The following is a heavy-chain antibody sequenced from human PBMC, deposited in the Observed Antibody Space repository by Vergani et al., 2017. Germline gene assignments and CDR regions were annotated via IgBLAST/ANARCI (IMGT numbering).Heavy chain of an antibody. Sequence: QVRLQESGPGLVKPSETLSLTCSVSGGSMSGYYWSWIRQPPGKELEWIGYMYHSGSTNYNPSLETRVTISGDTSKNQFSLKLNSVTAADTAVYYCARDSPGGYYGSEGWFDPWGQGTLVTVSS. CDR3: ARDSPGGYYGSEGWFDP. J-gene: IGHJ5*02. CDR2: MYHSGST. CDR1: GGSMSGYY. V-gene: IGHV4-59*01. D-gene: IGHD3-10*01.